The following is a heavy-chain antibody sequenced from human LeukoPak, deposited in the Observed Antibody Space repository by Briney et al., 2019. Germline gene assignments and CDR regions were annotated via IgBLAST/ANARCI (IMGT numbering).Heavy chain of an antibody. CDR1: GSSISSDSYY. V-gene: IGHV4-39*01. J-gene: IGHJ3*02. CDR2: IHYSGNT. CDR3: ARHSRSGDAFDI. Sequence: SETLSLTCTVSGSSISSDSYYWAWIRQPPGKGLEWIGSIHYSGNTYYNPSLKSRVTRSVDTSKNQFSLRLSAVTDADTAVYYCARHSRSGDAFDIWGQGTMVTVSS. D-gene: IGHD3-3*01.